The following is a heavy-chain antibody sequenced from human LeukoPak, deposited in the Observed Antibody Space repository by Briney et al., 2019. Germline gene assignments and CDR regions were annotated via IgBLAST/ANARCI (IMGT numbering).Heavy chain of an antibody. D-gene: IGHD3-10*02. CDR1: GFTFSSYA. V-gene: IGHV3-23*01. CDR3: AAWEAAYYSVPRADY. Sequence: GGSLRLSCAASGFTFSSYAMSWVRQAPGEGLEWVSAISGSGGSTYYADSVKGRFTISRDNSKNTLYLQMNSLRAEDTAVYYCAAWEAAYYSVPRADYWGQGTLVTVSS. CDR2: ISGSGGST. J-gene: IGHJ4*02.